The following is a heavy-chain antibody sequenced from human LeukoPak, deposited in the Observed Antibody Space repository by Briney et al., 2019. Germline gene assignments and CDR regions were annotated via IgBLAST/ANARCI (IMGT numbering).Heavy chain of an antibody. CDR1: GGTFSRYA. D-gene: IGHD6-19*01. CDR2: IIPIFGTA. V-gene: IGHV1-69*05. J-gene: IGHJ4*02. CDR3: ARGAAVAGTLDY. Sequence: GSSVKVSCKASGGTFSRYAISWVRQAPGQGLEWMGGIIPIFGTANYAQKFQGRVTITTDESTSTAYMELSSLRSEDTAVYYCARGAAVAGTLDYWGQGTLVTVSS.